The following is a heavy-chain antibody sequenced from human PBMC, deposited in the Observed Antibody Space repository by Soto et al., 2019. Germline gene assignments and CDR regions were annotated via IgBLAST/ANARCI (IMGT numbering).Heavy chain of an antibody. CDR1: GFTFSSYA. CDR3: ARDLGYCSSTSCGWFDP. Sequence: QVQLVESGGGVVQPGRSLRLSCAASGFTFSSYAIHWVRQAPCKGLSWVAVISYDGSNKYYADSVKGRFTISRDNSKNTLYLQMNSLRAEDTAVYYWARDLGYCSSTSCGWFDPCCQGTLVTVSS. D-gene: IGHD2-2*01. CDR2: ISYDGSNK. V-gene: IGHV3-30-3*01. J-gene: IGHJ5*02.